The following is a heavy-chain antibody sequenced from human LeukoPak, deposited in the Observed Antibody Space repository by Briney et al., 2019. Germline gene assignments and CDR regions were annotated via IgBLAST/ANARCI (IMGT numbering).Heavy chain of an antibody. V-gene: IGHV4-59*01. CDR1: GGSISSYY. D-gene: IGHD6-19*01. J-gene: IGHJ4*02. Sequence: SETLSLTCTVSGGSISSYYWSWIRQPPGKGLEWTGYIYYSGSTNYNPSLKSRVTISVDTSKNQFSLKLNSVTAADTAVYYCARASGWYRLAFDYWGQGTLVTVSS. CDR3: ARASGWYRLAFDY. CDR2: IYYSGST.